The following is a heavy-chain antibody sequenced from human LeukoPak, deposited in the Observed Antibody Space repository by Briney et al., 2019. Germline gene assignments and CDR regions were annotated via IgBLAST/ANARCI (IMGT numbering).Heavy chain of an antibody. CDR1: EFTFSNYW. CDR2: ISSSSSTI. CDR3: ARGSYREWELPSGY. Sequence: GGSLRLSCAASEFTFSNYWMSWVRQAPGKGLEWVSYISSSSSTIYYADSVKGRFTISRDNAKNSLYLQMNSLRAEDTAVYYCARGSYREWELPSGYWGQGTLVTVSS. J-gene: IGHJ4*02. D-gene: IGHD1-26*01. V-gene: IGHV3-48*04.